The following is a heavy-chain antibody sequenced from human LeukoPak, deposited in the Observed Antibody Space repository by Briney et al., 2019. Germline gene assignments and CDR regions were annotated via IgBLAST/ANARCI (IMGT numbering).Heavy chain of an antibody. Sequence: SQTLSLTCTVSGGSISSGGYYWSWVRQHPGKGLEWIGYIYYSGSTYYNPSLKSRVTISVDTSKNQFSLKLSSVTAADTAVYYCARGYSSTSCYVWGQGTTVTVSS. V-gene: IGHV4-31*03. D-gene: IGHD2-2*01. CDR1: GGSISSGGYY. CDR2: IYYSGST. J-gene: IGHJ6*02. CDR3: ARGYSSTSCYV.